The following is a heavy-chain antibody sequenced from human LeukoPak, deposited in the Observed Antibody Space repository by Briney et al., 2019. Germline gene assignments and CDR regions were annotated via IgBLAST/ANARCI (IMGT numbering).Heavy chain of an antibody. CDR1: GFTLDDYA. Sequence: GGSLRLSCAASGFTLDDYAIHWVRQAPGKGLEWVSGISWNSGSIGYADSVKGRFTISRDNAKNSLYLQMNSLRAEDTALYYCAKENYYGMDVWGQGTTVTVSS. CDR3: AKENYYGMDV. V-gene: IGHV3-9*01. CDR2: ISWNSGSI. J-gene: IGHJ6*02.